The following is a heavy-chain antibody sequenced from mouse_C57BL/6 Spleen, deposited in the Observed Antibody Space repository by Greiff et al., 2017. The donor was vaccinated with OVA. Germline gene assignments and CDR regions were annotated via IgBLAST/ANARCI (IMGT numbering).Heavy chain of an antibody. CDR3: ARRGLYDYDGYFDY. Sequence: EVQRVESGGDLVKPGGSLKLSCAASGFTFSSYGMSWVRQTPDKRLEWVATISSGGSYTYYPDSVKGRFTISRDNAKNTLYLQMSSLKSEDTAMYYCARRGLYDYDGYFDYWGQGTTLTVSS. CDR1: GFTFSSYG. J-gene: IGHJ2*01. D-gene: IGHD2-4*01. CDR2: ISSGGSYT. V-gene: IGHV5-6*01.